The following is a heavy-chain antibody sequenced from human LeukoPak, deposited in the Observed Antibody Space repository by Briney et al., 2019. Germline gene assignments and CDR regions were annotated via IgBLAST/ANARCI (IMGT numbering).Heavy chain of an antibody. CDR3: AKGGRGVIITALIDY. Sequence: PGGSLRLSCAASGFTFSSYAMSWVRQAPGKGLEWVSAISGSGGSTYYADSVKGRFTISRDNSKNTLYLQMNSLRAEDTAVYYCAKGGRGVIITALIDYWGQGTLVTVSS. J-gene: IGHJ4*02. V-gene: IGHV3-23*01. D-gene: IGHD3-10*01. CDR1: GFTFSSYA. CDR2: ISGSGGST.